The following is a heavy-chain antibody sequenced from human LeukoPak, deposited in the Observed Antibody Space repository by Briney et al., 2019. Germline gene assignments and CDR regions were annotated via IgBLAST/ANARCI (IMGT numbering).Heavy chain of an antibody. Sequence: GGSLRLSCAASGFTFSSCGMHWVRQAPGKGLEWVSVIYSGGSTYYADSVKGRFTISRDNSKNTLYLQMNSLRAEDTAVYYCEVGLGDVFDIWGQGTMVTVSS. CDR2: IYSGGST. J-gene: IGHJ3*02. D-gene: IGHD3-16*01. CDR3: EVGLGDVFDI. V-gene: IGHV3-NL1*01. CDR1: GFTFSSCG.